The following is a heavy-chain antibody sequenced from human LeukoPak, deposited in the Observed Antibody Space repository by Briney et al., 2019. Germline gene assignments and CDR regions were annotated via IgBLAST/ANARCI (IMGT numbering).Heavy chain of an antibody. J-gene: IGHJ4*02. CDR1: GFPFSGYW. V-gene: IGHV3-74*01. D-gene: IGHD1-26*01. CDR3: GSFGVMWEIDY. Sequence: GGSLRLSCAASGFPFSGYWMHWVRQAPGKGLVWVSRINIDGSGANYADPVKGRFTISRDNAKNTLHLQMNSLRAEDTAVYYCGSFGVMWEIDYWGQGTLVTVSS. CDR2: INIDGSGA.